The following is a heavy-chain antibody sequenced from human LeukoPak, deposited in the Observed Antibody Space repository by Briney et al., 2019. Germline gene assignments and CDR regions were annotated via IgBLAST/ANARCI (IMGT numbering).Heavy chain of an antibody. J-gene: IGHJ4*02. Sequence: SETLSLTCTVSGGSISSYYWSWIRQPPGKGLEWIGYIYYSGSTNYNPSLKSRVTISVDKSKNQSSLKLSSVTAADTAVYYCARVDFGGYFDYWGQGTLVTVSS. CDR2: IYYSGST. CDR1: GGSISSYY. CDR3: ARVDFGGYFDY. V-gene: IGHV4-59*12. D-gene: IGHD2-2*03.